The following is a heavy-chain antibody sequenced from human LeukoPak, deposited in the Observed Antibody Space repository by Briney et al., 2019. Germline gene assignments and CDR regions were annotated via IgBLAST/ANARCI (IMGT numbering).Heavy chain of an antibody. V-gene: IGHV3-21*01. D-gene: IGHD2-21*02. CDR3: ARPSPPYCGGDCYSSDAFDI. J-gene: IGHJ3*02. CDR2: ISSSSSYI. CDR1: GFTFSSYS. Sequence: KTGGSLGLSCAASGFTFSSYSMNWVRQAPGKGLEWVSSISSSSSYIYYADSVKGRFTISRDNAKNSLYLQMNSLRAEDTAVYYCARPSPPYCGGDCYSSDAFDIWGQGTMVTVSS.